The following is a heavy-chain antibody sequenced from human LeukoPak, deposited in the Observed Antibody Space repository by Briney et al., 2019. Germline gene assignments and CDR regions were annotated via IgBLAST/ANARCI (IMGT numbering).Heavy chain of an antibody. CDR1: GYTLTELS. D-gene: IGHD3-10*01. V-gene: IGHV1-24*01. J-gene: IGHJ4*02. CDR2: FDPEDGET. CDR3: ATANFGELLPDY. Sequence: ASVKVSCKVSGYTLTELSMHWVRQAPGKGLEWMGGFDPEDGETIYAQKFQGRVTMTEDTSTDTAYMELSSLRSEDTAVYYCATANFGELLPDYWGQGTLVTVSS.